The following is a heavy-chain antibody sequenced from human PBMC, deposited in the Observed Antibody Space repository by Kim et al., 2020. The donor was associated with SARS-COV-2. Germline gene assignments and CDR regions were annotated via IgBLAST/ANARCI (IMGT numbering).Heavy chain of an antibody. D-gene: IGHD4-4*01. CDR3: AKELSPLTDYYFDY. J-gene: IGHJ4*02. V-gene: IGHV3-23*01. Sequence: AGAVKGRFTISRDNSKNTLYLQMNSLRAEDTAVYYCAKELSPLTDYYFDYWGQGTLVTVSS.